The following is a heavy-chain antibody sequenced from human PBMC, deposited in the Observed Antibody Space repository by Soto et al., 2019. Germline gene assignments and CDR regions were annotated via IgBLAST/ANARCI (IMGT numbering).Heavy chain of an antibody. V-gene: IGHV1-69*13. CDR2: IIPIFGTA. CDR1: GCTFSSYA. Sequence: SVKVSCKASGCTFSSYAISWVRQAPGQGLEWMGGIIPIFGTANYAQKFQGRVTITADESTSTAYMELSSLRSEDTAVYYCARLVSVATMPFDYWGQGTLVTVSS. D-gene: IGHD5-12*01. J-gene: IGHJ4*02. CDR3: ARLVSVATMPFDY.